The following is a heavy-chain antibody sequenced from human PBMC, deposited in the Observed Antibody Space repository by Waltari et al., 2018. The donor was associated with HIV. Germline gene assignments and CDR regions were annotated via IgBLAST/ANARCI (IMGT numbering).Heavy chain of an antibody. J-gene: IGHJ6*02. CDR3: ARGVHDFYYGMDV. CDR2: IWYDGSKK. Sequence: QVQLVESGGGVVQPGRSLRLSCAVSGFTFSSYGMHWVRQAPGKGLEWVAVIWYDGSKKYYADSGKGRFTISRDNSKNTLYLQMNSLRDEDTAVYYCARGVHDFYYGMDVWGQGTSVTVSS. V-gene: IGHV3-33*01. CDR1: GFTFSSYG.